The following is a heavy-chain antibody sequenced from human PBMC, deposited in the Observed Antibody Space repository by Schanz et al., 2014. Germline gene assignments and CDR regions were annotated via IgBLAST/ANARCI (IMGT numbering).Heavy chain of an antibody. Sequence: EVQLLESGGGLVEPGGSLRLSCATSGFSLDIFAVSWVRQAPGKGLEWVSGISGSGASTYYADSVKGRFTISSDSSKNTLYLQMSSLRADDTAVYYCAKAADWPVTRFDPWGQGTLVTVSS. J-gene: IGHJ5*02. D-gene: IGHD3-9*01. CDR3: AKAADWPVTRFDP. CDR1: GFSLDIFA. V-gene: IGHV3-23*01. CDR2: ISGSGAST.